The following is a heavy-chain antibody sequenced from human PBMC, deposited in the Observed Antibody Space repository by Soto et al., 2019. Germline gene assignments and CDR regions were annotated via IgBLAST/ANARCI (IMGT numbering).Heavy chain of an antibody. Sequence: SETLSLTCTVSGGSISSRSYYWGWIRQPPGKGLEWIGSIYYSGSTYYNPSLKSRVTISVDTSKNQFSLKLSSVTAADTAVYYCVRLRRIAAAGTSVYYFDYWGQGTLVTVSS. D-gene: IGHD6-13*01. CDR1: GGSISSRSYY. CDR3: VRLRRIAAAGTSVYYFDY. CDR2: IYYSGST. V-gene: IGHV4-39*01. J-gene: IGHJ4*02.